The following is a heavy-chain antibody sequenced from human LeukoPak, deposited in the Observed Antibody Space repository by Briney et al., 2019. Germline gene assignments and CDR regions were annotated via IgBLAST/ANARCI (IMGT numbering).Heavy chain of an antibody. J-gene: IGHJ6*03. V-gene: IGHV3-7*01. CDR2: IKQDGSEK. CDR1: GYSFTTYW. CDR3: ARGGVGATRTGYYYYMDV. Sequence: GESLKISCKGSGYSFTTYWIGWVRQAPGKGLEWVANIKQDGSEKYYVDSVKGRFTISRDSAKNSLYLQMNSLRAEDTAVYYCARGGVGATRTGYYYYMDVWGKGTTVTVSS. D-gene: IGHD1-26*01.